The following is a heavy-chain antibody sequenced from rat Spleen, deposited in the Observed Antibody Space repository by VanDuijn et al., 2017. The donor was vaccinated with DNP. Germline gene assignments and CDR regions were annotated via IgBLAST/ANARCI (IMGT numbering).Heavy chain of an antibody. Sequence: QVQLQQSGAEVAKPGSSVKISCKASGYIFTSYYISWIKETTGQGLEYIGYINTGSGSTNYNEKFKGKATLTADKSSSTAFMQLSSLTPDDSTVYYCAREGITRVMDAWGQGTSVTVSS. CDR1: GYIFTSYY. CDR2: INTGSGST. J-gene: IGHJ4*01. V-gene: IGHV1-43*01. CDR3: AREGITRVMDA. D-gene: IGHD1-4*01.